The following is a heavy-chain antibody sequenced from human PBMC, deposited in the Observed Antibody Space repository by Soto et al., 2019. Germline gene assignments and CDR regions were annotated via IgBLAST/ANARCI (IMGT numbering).Heavy chain of an antibody. D-gene: IGHD6-19*01. J-gene: IGHJ4*02. Sequence: QVQLVQSGAEEKKPGASVKVSCKASVYTFTNYAIQWVRQAPGQRLEWMGWINIGYGNTKYSQKYQDRVTITRDTSASTAYMELSSLRSEDTAVYYCARDRLTRGSSGWRTFDFWGQGTLVTVSA. CDR2: INIGYGNT. V-gene: IGHV1-3*05. CDR3: ARDRLTRGSSGWRTFDF. CDR1: VYTFTNYA.